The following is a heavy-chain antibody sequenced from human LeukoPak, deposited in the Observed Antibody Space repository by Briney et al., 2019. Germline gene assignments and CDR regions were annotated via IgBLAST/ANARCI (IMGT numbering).Heavy chain of an antibody. D-gene: IGHD3-10*01. J-gene: IGHJ4*02. CDR1: GFTFSSYG. V-gene: IGHV3-30*18. CDR3: AKPYYYGSGSYMDY. Sequence: PGRSLRLSCAASGFTFSSYGMHWVRQAPGKGLEWVAVISYDGSNTYYADSVKGRFTVSRDNSKNMLYLQMNSLRAEDTAVYYCAKPYYYGSGSYMDYWGQGTLVTVSS. CDR2: ISYDGSNT.